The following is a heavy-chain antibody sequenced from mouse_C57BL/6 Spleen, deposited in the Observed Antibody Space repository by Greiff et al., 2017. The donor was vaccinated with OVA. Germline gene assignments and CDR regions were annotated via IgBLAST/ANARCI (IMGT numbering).Heavy chain of an antibody. V-gene: IGHV1-50*01. Sequence: VQLQQPGAELVKPGASVKLSCKASGYTFTSYWMQWVKQRPGQGLEWIGEIDPSDSYTNYNQKFKGKATLTVDTSSSTAYMQLSSLTSEDSAVYYCARHGDGYYPWFAYWGQGTLVTVSA. D-gene: IGHD2-3*01. CDR3: ARHGDGYYPWFAY. CDR2: IDPSDSYT. CDR1: GYTFTSYW. J-gene: IGHJ3*01.